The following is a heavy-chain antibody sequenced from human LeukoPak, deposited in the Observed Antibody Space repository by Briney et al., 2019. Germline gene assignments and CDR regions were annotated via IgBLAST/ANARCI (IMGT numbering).Heavy chain of an antibody. V-gene: IGHV3-30*02. CDR3: AKDSNWAFDY. CDR1: GFTFSRNG. CDR2: IRKDGSDK. J-gene: IGHJ4*02. Sequence: GGSLRLSCGASGFTFSRNGMHWVRQAPGKGLEWVSYIRKDGSDKYYADSVKGRFTISRDSSKNMVYLQMSSLRAEDTAVYYCAKDSNWAFDYWGQGTLVGVSS. D-gene: IGHD7-27*01.